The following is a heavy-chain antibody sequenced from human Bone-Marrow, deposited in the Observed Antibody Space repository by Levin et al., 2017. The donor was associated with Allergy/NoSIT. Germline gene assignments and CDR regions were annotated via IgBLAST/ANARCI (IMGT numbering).Heavy chain of an antibody. CDR3: AKDPDKELSARSTTFDY. CDR1: GFTFSSYA. Sequence: GESLKISCAASGFTFSSYAMSWVRQAPGKGLEWVSTISGSGVSTYYADSVKGRFTISRDNPKNTLYLQMNSLRAEDTAIYYCAKDPDKELSARSTTFDYWGQGTLVTVSS. D-gene: IGHD1-14*01. J-gene: IGHJ4*02. V-gene: IGHV3-23*01. CDR2: ISGSGVST.